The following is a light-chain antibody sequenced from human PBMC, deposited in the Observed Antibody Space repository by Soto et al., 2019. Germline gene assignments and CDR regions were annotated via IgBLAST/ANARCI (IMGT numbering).Light chain of an antibody. CDR1: QSISSY. CDR2: AAS. J-gene: IGKJ5*01. V-gene: IGKV1-39*01. CDR3: QQSYSTPIT. Sequence: DIQMTQSPSSLAASVGDRVTITCRASQSISSYLKWYQQKPGKAPKLLIYAASSLQSGVPYRVSGSGSGTDCTLTISSLQPEDFATYYCQQSYSTPITFGQGPRLEFK.